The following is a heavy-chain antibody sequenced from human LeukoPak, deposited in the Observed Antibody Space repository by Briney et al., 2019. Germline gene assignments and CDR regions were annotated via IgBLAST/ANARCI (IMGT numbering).Heavy chain of an antibody. Sequence: GGSLRLSCAASGFTFSSYAMSWVRQAPGKGLEWVSAISGSGGSTYYADSVKGRFTISRDNSKNTLYLQMNSVRAKDTAVYYCAKLGGYYDSSGYYKRIPFDYWGQGTLVTVSS. V-gene: IGHV3-23*01. D-gene: IGHD3-22*01. CDR1: GFTFSSYA. J-gene: IGHJ4*02. CDR2: ISGSGGST. CDR3: AKLGGYYDSSGYYKRIPFDY.